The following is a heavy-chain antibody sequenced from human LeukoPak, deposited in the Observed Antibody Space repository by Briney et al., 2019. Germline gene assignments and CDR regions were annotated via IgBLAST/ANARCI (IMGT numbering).Heavy chain of an antibody. Sequence: GGSLRLSCAASGFTFSSYSMNWVRQAPGKGLEWVSYISSSGSSIYYADSVKGRFTISRDNARNSLYPQMNSLRAEDTAVYYCVRDVQGREETAVGDYWGQGTRVTVSS. D-gene: IGHD6-19*01. CDR1: GFTFSSYS. CDR2: ISSSGSSI. CDR3: VRDVQGREETAVGDY. V-gene: IGHV3-48*01. J-gene: IGHJ4*02.